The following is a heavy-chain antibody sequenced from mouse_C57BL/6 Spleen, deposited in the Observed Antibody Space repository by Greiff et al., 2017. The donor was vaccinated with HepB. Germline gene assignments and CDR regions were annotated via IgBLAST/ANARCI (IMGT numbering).Heavy chain of an antibody. D-gene: IGHD2-4*01. J-gene: IGHJ3*01. CDR3: TRERDYDRFAY. CDR2: ISSGGDYI. Sequence: DVMLVESGEGLVKPGGSLKLSSAASGFTFSSYAMSWVRQTPEKRLEWVAYISSGGDYIYYADTVKGRFTISRDNARNTLYLQMSSLKSEDTAMYYCTRERDYDRFAYWGQGTLVTVSA. CDR1: GFTFSSYA. V-gene: IGHV5-9-1*02.